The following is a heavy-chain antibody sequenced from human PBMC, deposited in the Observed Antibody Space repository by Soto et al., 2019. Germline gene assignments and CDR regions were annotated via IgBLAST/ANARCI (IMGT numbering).Heavy chain of an antibody. Sequence: SETLSLTCTVSGGSISSSSYYWGWIRQPPGKGLEWIGIIYYSGSTYYNPSLKSRVTISVDTSKNQFSLKLSSVTAADTALYYCARHPLVGYSFGHYFDYWGQGALVTVSS. CDR2: IYYSGST. CDR3: ARHPLVGYSFGHYFDY. CDR1: GGSISSSSYY. J-gene: IGHJ4*02. D-gene: IGHD5-18*01. V-gene: IGHV4-39*01.